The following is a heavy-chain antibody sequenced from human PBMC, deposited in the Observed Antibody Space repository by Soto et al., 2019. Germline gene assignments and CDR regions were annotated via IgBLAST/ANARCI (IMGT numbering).Heavy chain of an antibody. CDR2: IYYSGST. CDR1: GGSISSYY. J-gene: IGHJ4*02. V-gene: IGHV4-59*01. D-gene: IGHD3-16*02. Sequence: PSETLSLTCTVSGGSISSYYWSWIRQPPGKGLEWIGYIYYSGSTNYNPSLKSRVTISVDTSKNQFSLKLSSVTAADTAVYYCVGGVIARSDDWGQGTLVTVSS. CDR3: VGGVIARSDD.